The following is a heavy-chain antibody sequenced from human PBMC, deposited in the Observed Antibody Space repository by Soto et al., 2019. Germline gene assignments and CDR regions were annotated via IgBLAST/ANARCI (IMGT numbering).Heavy chain of an antibody. CDR3: ARGGGNSYGPYYYYGMDV. CDR2: IKQDGSEK. D-gene: IGHD5-18*01. J-gene: IGHJ6*02. V-gene: IGHV3-7*01. CDR1: GFTFSSYW. Sequence: GGSLRLSCAASGFTFSSYWMSWVRQAPGKGLEWVANIKQDGSEKYYVDSVKGRFTISRDNAKNSLYLQMNSLRAEDTAVYYCARGGGNSYGPYYYYGMDVSCQGPSVTVSS.